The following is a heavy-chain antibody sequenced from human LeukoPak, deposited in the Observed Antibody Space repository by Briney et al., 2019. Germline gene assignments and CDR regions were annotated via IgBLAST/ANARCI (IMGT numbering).Heavy chain of an antibody. CDR2: IYYSGST. D-gene: IGHD3-10*01. V-gene: IGHV4-31*03. CDR3: ARARLTPGYYYYGMDV. CDR1: GGSISSGGYY. Sequence: PSETLSLTCTVSGGSISSGGYYWSWIRQHPGKGLEWIVYIYYSGSTYYNPSLKSRVTISVDTSKNQFSLKLSSVTAADTAVYYCARARLTPGYYYYGMDVWGQGTTVTVSS. J-gene: IGHJ6*02.